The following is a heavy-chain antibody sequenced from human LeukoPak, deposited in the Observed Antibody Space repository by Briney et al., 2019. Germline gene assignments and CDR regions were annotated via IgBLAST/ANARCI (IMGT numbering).Heavy chain of an antibody. CDR3: AKDGRNYGEELEGYYFDY. J-gene: IGHJ4*02. D-gene: IGHD4-17*01. CDR2: ISSRGGST. Sequence: GGSLRLSCAASGFTFSGYTMTWVRQAPGKGLEWVSAISSRGGSTYYADSVKGRFTISRDNSKTTLYLQMNSLRAEDTAVYYCAKDGRNYGEELEGYYFDYWGQGTLVTVSS. V-gene: IGHV3-23*01. CDR1: GFTFSGYT.